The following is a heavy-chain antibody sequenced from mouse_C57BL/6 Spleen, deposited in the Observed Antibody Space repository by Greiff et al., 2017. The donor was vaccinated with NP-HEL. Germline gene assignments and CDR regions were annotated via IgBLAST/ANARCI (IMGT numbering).Heavy chain of an antibody. CDR3: ARDRGYGMDWYFDV. CDR1: GFTFSDYY. Sequence: EVKLVESEGGLVQPGSSMKLSCTASGFTFSDYYMAWVRQVPEKGLEWVANINYDGSSTYYLDSLKSRFIISRDNAKNILYLQMSSLKSEDTATYYCARDRGYGMDWYFDVWGTGTTVTVSS. CDR2: INYDGSST. J-gene: IGHJ1*03. D-gene: IGHD1-1*01. V-gene: IGHV5-16*01.